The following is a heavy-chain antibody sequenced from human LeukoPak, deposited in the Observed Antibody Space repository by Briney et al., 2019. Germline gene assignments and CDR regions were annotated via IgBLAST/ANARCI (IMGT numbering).Heavy chain of an antibody. Sequence: SVKVSCKASGYTFTGYYMHWVRQAPGQGLEWMGGIIPIFGTANYAQKFQGRVTITADESTSTAYMELSSLRSEDTAVYYCARSEAPNYYGSGSYMDYYYYYMDVWGKGTTVTISS. J-gene: IGHJ6*03. D-gene: IGHD3-10*01. CDR1: GYTFTGYY. CDR2: IIPIFGTA. V-gene: IGHV1-69*13. CDR3: ARSEAPNYYGSGSYMDYYYYYMDV.